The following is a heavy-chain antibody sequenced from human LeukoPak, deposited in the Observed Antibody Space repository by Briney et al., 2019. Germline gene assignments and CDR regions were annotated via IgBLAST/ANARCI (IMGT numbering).Heavy chain of an antibody. V-gene: IGHV4-34*01. J-gene: IGHJ5*02. CDR1: GGSFSGYY. CDR2: TNHSGST. Sequence: SETLSLTCAVYGGSFSGYYWSWIRQPPGKGLEWIGETNHSGSTNYNPSLKSRVTISVDTSKNQFSLKLSSVTAADTAVYYCARAERWAAARSNWFDPWGQGTLVTVSS. D-gene: IGHD6-6*01. CDR3: ARAERWAAARSNWFDP.